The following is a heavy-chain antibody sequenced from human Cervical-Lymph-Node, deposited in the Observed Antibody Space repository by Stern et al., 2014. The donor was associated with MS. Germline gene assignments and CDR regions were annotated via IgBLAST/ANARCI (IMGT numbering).Heavy chain of an antibody. J-gene: IGHJ4*02. D-gene: IGHD6-19*01. V-gene: IGHV1-18*01. CDR1: GYTFTSYG. CDR3: ARDWEGFSSGWYFDY. CDR2: ISAYNGNT. Sequence: QVQLGQSGAEVKKPGASVKVSCKASGYTFTSYGISWVRQAPGQGLEWMGWISAYNGNTNYAQKLQGRVTMTTDTSTSTAYMELRSLRSDDTAVYYCARDWEGFSSGWYFDYWGQGTLVTVSS.